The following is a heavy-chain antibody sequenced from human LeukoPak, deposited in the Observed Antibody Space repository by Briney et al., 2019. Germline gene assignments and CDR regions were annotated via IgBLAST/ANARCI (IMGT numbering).Heavy chain of an antibody. D-gene: IGHD5-12*01. J-gene: IGHJ6*03. CDR3: ARGQSGYDATNYYYYYMDV. CDR1: GFTFSGYW. V-gene: IGHV3-7*04. CDR2: IKQDGSEE. Sequence: GGSLRLSCAASGFTFSGYWMTWVRQAPGKGLEWVANIKQDGSEEYYVDSVKGRFTISRDNAKNSLYLQMNSLRAEDTAVYYCARGQSGYDATNYYYYYMDVWGKGTTVTVSS.